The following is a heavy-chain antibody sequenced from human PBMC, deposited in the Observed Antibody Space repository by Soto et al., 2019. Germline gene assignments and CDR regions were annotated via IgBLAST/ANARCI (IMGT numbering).Heavy chain of an antibody. CDR2: IYYSGST. V-gene: IGHV4-39*01. CDR3: ARHGRASEYSTSWFDY. Sequence: QLQLQESGPGLVKPSETLSLTCTVSGGSISSSSYYWGWIRQPPGKGLEWIGSIYYSGSTYYNPSLKSRVTISVDTSKNQLSLKPSSLTAADTAVYYCARHGRASEYSTSWFDYWGQGTLVTVSS. J-gene: IGHJ4*02. D-gene: IGHD6-13*01. CDR1: GGSISSSSYY.